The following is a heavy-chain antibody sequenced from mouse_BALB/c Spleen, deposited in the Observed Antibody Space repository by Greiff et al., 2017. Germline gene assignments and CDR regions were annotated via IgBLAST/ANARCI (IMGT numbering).Heavy chain of an antibody. CDR1: GFTFSSYT. J-gene: IGHJ3*01. CDR2: ISSGGIYT. Sequence: EVQGVESGGGLVKPGGSLKLSCAASGFTFSSYTMSWVRQTPEKRLEWVATISSGGIYTYYPDSVKGRFTISRDNAKNTLYLKMNSLKSGDTAMFHCTRDNITTATAWWAYGGQGSRVSVSA. V-gene: IGHV5-6-4*01. CDR3: TRDNITTATAWWAY. D-gene: IGHD1-2*01.